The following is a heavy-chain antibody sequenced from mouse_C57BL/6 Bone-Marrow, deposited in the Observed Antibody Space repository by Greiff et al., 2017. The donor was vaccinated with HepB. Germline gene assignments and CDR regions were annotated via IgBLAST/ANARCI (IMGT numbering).Heavy chain of an antibody. D-gene: IGHD1-3*01. CDR2: IWRGGST. CDR3: ATKVYWFAY. CDR1: GFSLTSYG. J-gene: IGHJ3*01. Sequence: VQLQQSGPGLVQPSPSLSITCTVSGFSLTSYGVNWVSQYPGKGLEWLGVIWRGGSTDYNAAFMSRLSITKDNSKSQVFFKMNSLQADDTAIHYCATKVYWFAYWGQGTLVTVSA. V-gene: IGHV2-5*01.